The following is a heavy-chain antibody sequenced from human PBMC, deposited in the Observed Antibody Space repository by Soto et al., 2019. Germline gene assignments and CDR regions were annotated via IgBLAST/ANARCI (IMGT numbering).Heavy chain of an antibody. D-gene: IGHD5-12*01. V-gene: IGHV1-69*12. CDR3: ARGNHRWLQLWYFDL. CDR2: IIPIFGTV. CDR1: GGTFSNYP. J-gene: IGHJ2*01. Sequence: QVQLVQSGAEVKKPGSSVKVSCKASGGTFSNYPISWVRQAPGQGLEWMGGIIPIFGTVNYSQKFQGRVMITADESTSTAYMELSSLRFEDTAVYYCARGNHRWLQLWYFDLWGRGTLVTVSS.